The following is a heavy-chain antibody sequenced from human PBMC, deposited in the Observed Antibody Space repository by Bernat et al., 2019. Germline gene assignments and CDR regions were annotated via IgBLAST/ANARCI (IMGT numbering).Heavy chain of an antibody. Sequence: EVHLVESGGGLVQPGGSLRLSCAASGFMFSDHYMDWVRQAPGKGLESLGRINKGNSHTTEYAASVKGRFTVSRDDSRNSLFLQLNSLSAEDTAVYYCARSTSGSILDYWGQGTLVTVSS. CDR3: ARSTSGSILDY. D-gene: IGHD3-22*01. CDR1: GFMFSDHY. CDR2: INKGNSHTT. J-gene: IGHJ4*02. V-gene: IGHV3-72*01.